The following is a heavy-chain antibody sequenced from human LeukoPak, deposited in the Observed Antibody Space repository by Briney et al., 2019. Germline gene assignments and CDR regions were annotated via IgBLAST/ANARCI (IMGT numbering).Heavy chain of an antibody. CDR2: ISSNGGST. J-gene: IGHJ5*02. CDR1: GFTISSYA. V-gene: IGHV3-64D*06. CDR3: VKRSLSSGYYRQLGFDP. D-gene: IGHD3-22*01. Sequence: GGSLRLSCSASGFTISSYAMHWVRQAPGKGLEYVSAISSNGGSTYYADSVKGRFTISRDNSKNTLYLQMSSLRAEDTAVYYCVKRSLSSGYYRQLGFDPWGQGTLVTVSS.